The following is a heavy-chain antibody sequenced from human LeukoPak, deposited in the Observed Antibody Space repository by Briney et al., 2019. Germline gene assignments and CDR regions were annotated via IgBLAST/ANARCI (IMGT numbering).Heavy chain of an antibody. CDR3: AVGRSY. CDR1: GGSFNGYY. CDR2: INYSGRT. V-gene: IGHV4-34*01. Sequence: PSETLSLTCAVSGGSFNGYYCSWIRQAPGKGLEWIGEINYSGRTSYNPSLKSRVTISLDTTKNQFSLNLTSVTAADTAVYYCAVGRSYWGQGNLVTVSS. J-gene: IGHJ4*02.